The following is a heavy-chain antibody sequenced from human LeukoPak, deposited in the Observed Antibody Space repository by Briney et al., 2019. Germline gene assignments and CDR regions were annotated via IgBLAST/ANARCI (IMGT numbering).Heavy chain of an antibody. V-gene: IGHV1-69*13. J-gene: IGHJ4*01. CDR3: AREGSGYTYGRGSYFDY. Sequence: SVKVSCKASGGTFSSYAISWVRQAPGQGLEWMGGIIPIFGTANYAQKFQGSVTITADESTSTAYMELSSLRSEDTAVYYCAREGSGYTYGRGSYFDYWGHGILVTVSS. CDR1: GGTFSSYA. D-gene: IGHD5-18*01. CDR2: IIPIFGTA.